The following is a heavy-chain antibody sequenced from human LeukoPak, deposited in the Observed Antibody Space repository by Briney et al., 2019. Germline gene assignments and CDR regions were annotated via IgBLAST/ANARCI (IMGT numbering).Heavy chain of an antibody. J-gene: IGHJ6*03. CDR1: GFTFSSYS. CDR2: ISSSSSYI. CDR3: ARSGTGTTYYYYMDV. V-gene: IGHV3-21*01. Sequence: GGSLRLSCAASGFTFSSYSMNWVRQAPGKGLEWVSSISSSSSYIYYADSVKGRFTISRDNAKNSLYLQMNGLRAEDTAVYYCARSGTGTTYYYYMDVWGKGTTVTVSS. D-gene: IGHD1-7*01.